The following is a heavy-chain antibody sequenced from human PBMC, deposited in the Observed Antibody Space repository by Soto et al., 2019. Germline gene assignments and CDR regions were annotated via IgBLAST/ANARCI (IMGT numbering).Heavy chain of an antibody. CDR2: ITSSSSNK. CDR1: GFTFRSYG. J-gene: IGHJ6*02. V-gene: IGHV3-48*02. CDR3: ARCSGGSCYSPYYYYGMDV. D-gene: IGHD2-15*01. Sequence: GSLRLSCAPSGFTFRSYGMHWVRQAPGKGLGWVSDITSSSSNKYYADSVKGRFTISRDNAKNSLYLQMNSLRDEDTAVYYCARCSGGSCYSPYYYYGMDVWGQGTTVTVSS.